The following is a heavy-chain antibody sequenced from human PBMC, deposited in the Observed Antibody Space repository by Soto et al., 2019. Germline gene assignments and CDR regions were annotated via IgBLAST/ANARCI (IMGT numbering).Heavy chain of an antibody. J-gene: IGHJ4*02. Sequence: SETLSLTCTVSGGSISSYYWSWIRQPPGKGLEWIGYIYYSGSTNYNPSLKSRVTISVDTSKNQFSLKLSSVTAADTSVYYCVRQSEWSGYYSPAHFDYWSQGTLVTVSS. CDR3: VRQSEWSGYYSPAHFDY. V-gene: IGHV4-59*08. CDR1: GGSISSYY. D-gene: IGHD3-3*01. CDR2: IYYSGST.